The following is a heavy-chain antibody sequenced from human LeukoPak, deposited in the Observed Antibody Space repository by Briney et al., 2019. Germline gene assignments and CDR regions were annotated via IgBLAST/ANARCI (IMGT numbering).Heavy chain of an antibody. V-gene: IGHV5-10-1*01. J-gene: IGHJ4*02. CDR2: IDPTDSNT. CDR1: GYSFTRYW. D-gene: IGHD6-19*01. CDR3: ARHALGGSGWYYFDY. Sequence: PGESLKISCKGSGYSFTRYWISWVRQMPGKGLEWMGRIDPTDSNTVYSPSFQGHVTISADKSINTAYLQWSSLKASDTAMYYCARHALGGSGWYYFDYWGQGTVVTVS.